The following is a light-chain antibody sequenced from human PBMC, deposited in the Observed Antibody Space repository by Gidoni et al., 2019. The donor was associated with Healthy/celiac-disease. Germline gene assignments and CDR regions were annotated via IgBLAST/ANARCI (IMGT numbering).Light chain of an antibody. V-gene: IGKV3-20*01. CDR1: QSVSSSY. CDR3: QQYGSSPLA. J-gene: IGKJ1*01. Sequence: EIVLTQSPGTLYLSPGARATLSCRASQSVSSSYLAWYQQKPGQAPRLLIYGASSRATGIPDRFSGSGSGTDFTLTISRLEPEDFAVYYCQQYGSSPLAFGQGTKVEIK. CDR2: GAS.